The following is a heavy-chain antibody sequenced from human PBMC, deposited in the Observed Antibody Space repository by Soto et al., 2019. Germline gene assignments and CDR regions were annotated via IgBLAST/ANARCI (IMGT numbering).Heavy chain of an antibody. Sequence: PGGSLRLSCAASGLTFSSYAMSWARQATGKGLEWVSAISGGGGRTYYAESVKGRFTISRDNSKNTLYLQMNSLRAEDTAIYYFAKDSGDIVVYGAFDIWGQGTMVTVSS. V-gene: IGHV3-23*01. D-gene: IGHD2-2*01. CDR1: GLTFSSYA. J-gene: IGHJ3*02. CDR3: AKDSGDIVVYGAFDI. CDR2: ISGGGGRT.